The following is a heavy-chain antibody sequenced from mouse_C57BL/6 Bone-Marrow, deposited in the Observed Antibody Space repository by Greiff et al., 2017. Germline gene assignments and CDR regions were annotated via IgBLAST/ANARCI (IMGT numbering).Heavy chain of an antibody. CDR1: GFSLSTFGMG. CDR3: ARRRSHYYGSSWYFDV. V-gene: IGHV8-8*01. Sequence: QVTLKECGPGILQPSQTLSLSCSFSGFSLSTFGMGLGWIRQPSGKGLVWLAHLWWGDDKYYNPALKSRPTISKDTSKNQVFLKIANVDTADTATYYCARRRSHYYGSSWYFDVWGTGTTVTVSS. CDR2: LWWGDDK. D-gene: IGHD1-1*01. J-gene: IGHJ1*03.